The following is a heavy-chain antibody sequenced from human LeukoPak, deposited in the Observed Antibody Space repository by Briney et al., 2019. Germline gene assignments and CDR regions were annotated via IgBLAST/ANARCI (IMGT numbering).Heavy chain of an antibody. CDR3: ARGLGGTWFDP. V-gene: IGHV1-18*01. D-gene: IGHD3-16*01. CDR2: MSAYNGDT. CDR1: GYIFGHNG. Sequence: ASVKVSCKTSGYIFGHNGISWVRQAPGQGPEWMGWMSAYNGDTNYAQNFQGRVTLTRDTSTSTVYMELRSLRSDDTAVYYCARGLGGTWFDPWGQGTLVTVSS. J-gene: IGHJ5*02.